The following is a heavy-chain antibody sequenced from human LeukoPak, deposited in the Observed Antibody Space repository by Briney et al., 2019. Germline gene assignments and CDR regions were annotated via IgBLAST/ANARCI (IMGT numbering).Heavy chain of an antibody. D-gene: IGHD3-22*01. CDR3: VRGRTEGYYDNSGSFDY. CDR1: GDSIISHSDY. V-gene: IGHV4-39*07. CDR2: IYYSGSA. Sequence: PSETLSLTCTVSGDSIISHSDYWGWIRQPPGKGLEWLGSIYYSGSAYYNVPLMSRVVLSVDTSKNQFSLKLTSVTAADTAMYFCVRGRTEGYYDNSGSFDYWGQGILVTVSS. J-gene: IGHJ4*02.